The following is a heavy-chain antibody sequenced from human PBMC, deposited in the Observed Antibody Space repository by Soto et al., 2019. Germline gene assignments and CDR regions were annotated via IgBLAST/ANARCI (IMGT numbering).Heavy chain of an antibody. CDR3: AKTSRSRSGVVTIDTFDY. D-gene: IGHD2-21*02. CDR2: IVGSGDST. J-gene: IGHJ4*02. V-gene: IGHV3-23*01. Sequence: SLGLXLASSVFTVDSYSLTLFLEAPVKGLEWVSAIVGSGDSTYYADSVKGRFTISRSNSNNTLFLQMNSLRAEDTAVYYCAKTSRSRSGVVTIDTFDYCGQGTLV. CDR1: VFTVDSYS.